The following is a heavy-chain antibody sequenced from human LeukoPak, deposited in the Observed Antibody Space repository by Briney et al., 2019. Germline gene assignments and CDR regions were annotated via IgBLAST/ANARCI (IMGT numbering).Heavy chain of an antibody. D-gene: IGHD4-17*01. CDR2: IYYSGST. Sequence: SETLSLTCTVSGGSISSSSYYWGWIRQPPGKGLEWIGSIYYSGSTYYNPSLKSRVTISVDTSKNQFSLKLSSVTAADTAVYYCARHDYGEIDPNGSWFDPWGQGTLVTVSS. CDR1: GGSISSSSYY. V-gene: IGHV4-39*01. J-gene: IGHJ5*02. CDR3: ARHDYGEIDPNGSWFDP.